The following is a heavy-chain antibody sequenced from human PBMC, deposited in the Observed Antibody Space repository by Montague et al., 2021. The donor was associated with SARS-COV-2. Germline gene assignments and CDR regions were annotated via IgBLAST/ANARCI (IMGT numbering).Heavy chain of an antibody. J-gene: IGHJ4*02. Sequence: SETLSLTCTVSGGSISSSSYYWGRIRQPPGKGLEWIGTIYYSGSTYCNPSLKSRVTTSMDTSKNQFSLKLTSAIAADTAVYYCARLRGGTPGEHWGQGALVTVSS. V-gene: IGHV4-39*07. D-gene: IGHD2-21*01. CDR2: IYYSGST. CDR1: GGSISSSSYY. CDR3: ARLRGGTPGEH.